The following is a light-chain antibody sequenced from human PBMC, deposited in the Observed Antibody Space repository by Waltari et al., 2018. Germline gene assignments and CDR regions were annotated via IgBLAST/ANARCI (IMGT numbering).Light chain of an antibody. CDR1: QDIGIY. CDR3: QKYTTAPWT. J-gene: IGKJ1*01. Sequence: DIQMTQSPSYLSASVGDRVTITCRASQDIGIYLAWYQQKPGKVPKLLIYATSTLQSGVPSRFRGSGSGTDFTLTISSLQSEDAATYYCQKYTTAPWTFGQGTRVEIE. CDR2: ATS. V-gene: IGKV1-27*01.